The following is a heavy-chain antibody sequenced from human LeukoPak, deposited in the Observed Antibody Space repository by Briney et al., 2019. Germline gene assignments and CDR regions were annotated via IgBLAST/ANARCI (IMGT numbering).Heavy chain of an antibody. D-gene: IGHD1-26*01. Sequence: PSETLSLTCTVSGGSVSSDSYFWTWIRQPAGKGLEWIGRIYATGSTNYNPSLKSRVTISVDTSKNQFSLKLSSVTAADTAVYYCARAKWELQTIDYWGQGTLVTVSS. CDR3: ARAKWELQTIDY. CDR1: GGSVSSDSYF. CDR2: IYATGST. J-gene: IGHJ4*02. V-gene: IGHV4-61*10.